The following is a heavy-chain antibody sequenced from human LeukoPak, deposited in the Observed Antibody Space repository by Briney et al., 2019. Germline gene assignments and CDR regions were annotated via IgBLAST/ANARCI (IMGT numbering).Heavy chain of an antibody. V-gene: IGHV4-39*01. J-gene: IGHJ6*03. D-gene: IGHD3-22*01. CDR1: GGSISINSYS. CDR3: ARGRYYYDSGGYQSPYYYMDV. CDR2: IYYSGGT. Sequence: SETLSLTCTVSGGSISINSYSWGWIRQPPGKGLEWIGSIYYSGGTYYNPSLRSRLTISVDTSKNQFSLKLSSVTAADTAVYYCARGRYYYDSGGYQSPYYYMDVWGKGTTVTVSS.